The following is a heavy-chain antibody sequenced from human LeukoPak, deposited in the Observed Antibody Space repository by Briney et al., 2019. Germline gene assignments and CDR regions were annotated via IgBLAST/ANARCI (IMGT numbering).Heavy chain of an antibody. V-gene: IGHV3-7*01. CDR3: ATTFPYCSDGTCAL. J-gene: IGHJ4*02. Sequence: TGGSLRLSCTVSGITFSRYWMSWVRQAPGKGLEWVANINQDGNRENYVDSVKGRFSISRDNAKNSLSLQMHSLRAEDTAVYYCATTFPYCSDGTCALGGQGTLVTVSS. D-gene: IGHD2-15*01. CDR2: INQDGNRE. CDR1: GITFSRYW.